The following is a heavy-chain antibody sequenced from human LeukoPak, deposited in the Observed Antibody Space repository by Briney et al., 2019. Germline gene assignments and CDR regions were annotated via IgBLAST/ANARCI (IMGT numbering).Heavy chain of an antibody. CDR2: INTSGRT. J-gene: IGHJ3*02. D-gene: IGHD2-2*01. CDR3: ARTLLPATRGAFDI. V-gene: IGHV4-61*02. CDR1: GGSISSGSYY. Sequence: KTSETLSLTCTVSGGSISSGSYYWSWIRRPAGKGLEWIGRINTSGRTNYNPSLESRVTISVDTSKNQFSLNLSSVTAADTAVYYCARTLLPATRGAFDIWGQGTMVTVSS.